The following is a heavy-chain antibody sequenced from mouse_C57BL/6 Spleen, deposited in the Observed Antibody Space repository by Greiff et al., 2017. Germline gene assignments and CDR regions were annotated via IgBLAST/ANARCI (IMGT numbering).Heavy chain of an antibody. CDR3: ARWGDYSNCFDY. V-gene: IGHV1-82*01. Sequence: QVQLQQSGPELVKPGASVKISCKASGYAFSSSWLNWVKQRPGKGLEWIGRFYPGDGDTNYNGKFKGKATLTADKSSSTAYMQLSSLTSEDSAVYFCARWGDYSNCFDYWGQGTTLTVSS. CDR1: GYAFSSSW. D-gene: IGHD2-5*01. CDR2: FYPGDGDT. J-gene: IGHJ2*01.